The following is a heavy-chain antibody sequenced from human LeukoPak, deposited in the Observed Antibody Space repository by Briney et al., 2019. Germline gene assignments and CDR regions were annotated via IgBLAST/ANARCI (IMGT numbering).Heavy chain of an antibody. J-gene: IGHJ4*02. D-gene: IGHD6-19*01. CDR3: AKDGSFSSGWYSYFDY. CDR1: GLPIGDFA. CDR2: ISGDGVST. Sequence: GGSLRLSCVASGLPIGDFAMHWVRQAPGQGLEWVSLISGDGVSTFFADSVKGRFSISRDNSKNSLFLEMSSLRTEDTAMYYCAKDGSFSSGWYSYFDYWGQGTLVTVSS. V-gene: IGHV3-43*02.